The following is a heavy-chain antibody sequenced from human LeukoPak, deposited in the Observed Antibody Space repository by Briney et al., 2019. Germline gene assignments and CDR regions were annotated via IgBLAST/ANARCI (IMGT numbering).Heavy chain of an antibody. J-gene: IGHJ6*02. CDR2: INHSGST. CDR3: ARLPITKRAMDV. Sequence: SETLSLTCAVYGGSFSGYYWSWIRQPPGKGLEWIGEINHSGSTNYNPSLKGRVTISVDTSKNQFSLKLSSVTAADTAVYYCARLPITKRAMDVWGQGTTVTVSS. V-gene: IGHV4-34*01. D-gene: IGHD3-3*01. CDR1: GGSFSGYY.